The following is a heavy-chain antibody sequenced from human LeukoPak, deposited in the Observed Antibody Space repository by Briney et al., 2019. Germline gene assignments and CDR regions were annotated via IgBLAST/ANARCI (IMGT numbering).Heavy chain of an antibody. CDR1: GFTFSDYS. Sequence: GGSLRLSCAASGFTFSDYSMNWVRQAPGKGLEWVSSISSSNNYIYYADSVKGRFTISRDNAKNSLFLQMNSLRAEDTAVYYCARVIAVARPYYSDYWGQGTLVTVSS. D-gene: IGHD6-19*01. J-gene: IGHJ4*01. V-gene: IGHV3-21*01. CDR3: ARVIAVARPYYSDY. CDR2: ISSSNNYI.